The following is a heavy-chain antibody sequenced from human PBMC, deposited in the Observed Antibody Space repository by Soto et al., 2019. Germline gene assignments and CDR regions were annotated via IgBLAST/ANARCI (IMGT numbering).Heavy chain of an antibody. CDR1: GDTFTDYY. V-gene: IGHV1-46*01. CDR3: ARGGHVVVVTAALDY. Sequence: QVQLMQSGAEVQKPGASVKVSCKASGDTFTDYYIHWVRQATGQGLEWMGTVNPSGGHTTYAQHFLGRVTMTRDTSNSTLYMELTSLTSVDTAIYYCARGGHVVVVTAALDYWGQGTLVTVSS. CDR2: VNPSGGHT. J-gene: IGHJ4*02. D-gene: IGHD2-21*02.